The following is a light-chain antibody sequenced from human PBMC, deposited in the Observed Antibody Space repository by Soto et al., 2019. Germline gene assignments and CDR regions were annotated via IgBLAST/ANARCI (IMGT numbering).Light chain of an antibody. CDR1: SSDVGDYNF. Sequence: QSVLTQPASVSGSPGQSITISCTGTSSDVGDYNFVSWYQQHPGKAPKLMIYHVSNRPSGVSNRFSGSKSGNTASLTISGLQSEDEADYYCSSYTSSSTLVFGGGTKVTVL. CDR3: SSYTSSSTLV. V-gene: IGLV2-14*01. CDR2: HVS. J-gene: IGLJ2*01.